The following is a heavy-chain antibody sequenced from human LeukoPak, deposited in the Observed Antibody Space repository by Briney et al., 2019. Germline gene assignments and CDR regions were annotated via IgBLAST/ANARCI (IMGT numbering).Heavy chain of an antibody. CDR3: AKGIPLPGAPSPYFDY. CDR2: ISSSSSYI. D-gene: IGHD1-26*01. Sequence: PGGSLRLSCAASGFTISSYSMNWVRQAPGKGLEWVSSISSSSSYIYYADSVKGRFTISRDNSKNTLYLQMNSLRAEDTAVYYCAKGIPLPGAPSPYFDYWGQGTLVTVSS. J-gene: IGHJ4*02. V-gene: IGHV3-21*04. CDR1: GFTISSYS.